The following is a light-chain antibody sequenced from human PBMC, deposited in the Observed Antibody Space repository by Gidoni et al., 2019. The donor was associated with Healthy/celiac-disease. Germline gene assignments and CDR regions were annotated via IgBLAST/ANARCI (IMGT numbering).Light chain of an antibody. J-gene: IGKJ1*01. V-gene: IGKV3-20*01. CDR2: GAS. CDR3: QQYGSSRT. CDR1: QSVRSSY. Sequence: EIVLTQSPGTLSLSPGEGATLSCRASQSVRSSYLAWYQQKPGQAPRLLIYGASSRATGISDRFSGSGSGTDFTLTISRLEPEDFAVYYCQQYGSSRTXGXGTK.